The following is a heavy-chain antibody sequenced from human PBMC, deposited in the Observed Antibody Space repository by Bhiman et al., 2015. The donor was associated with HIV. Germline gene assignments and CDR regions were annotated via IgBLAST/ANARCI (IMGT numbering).Heavy chain of an antibody. CDR3: TTDSGWEPYAFDI. V-gene: IGHV3-15*01. Sequence: EVQLVESGGGLVKPGGSLRLSCAASGFTFSNAWMSWVRQAPGKGLEWVGRIKSKTDGGTTDYAAPVKGRFTISRDDSKNTLYLQMNSLKTEDTAVYYCTTDSGWEPYAFDIWGQGTMVTVSS. J-gene: IGHJ3*02. CDR1: GFTFSNAW. CDR2: IKSKTDGGTT. D-gene: IGHD1-26*01.